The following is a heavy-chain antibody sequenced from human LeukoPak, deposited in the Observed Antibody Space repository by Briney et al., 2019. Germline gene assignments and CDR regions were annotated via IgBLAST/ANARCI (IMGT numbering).Heavy chain of an antibody. CDR1: SYSITRGYY. Sequence: PSETLSLTCTVSSYSITRGYYWGWIRQPPGKGLEWIGSIYHSGTTYYNPSLKSRVTIVVDTSNNQFSLKLSSVTAADTAVYYCARHYYDSSGHEGWFDPWGQGTLVTVSS. CDR2: IYHSGTT. D-gene: IGHD3-22*01. V-gene: IGHV4-38-2*02. J-gene: IGHJ5*02. CDR3: ARHYYDSSGHEGWFDP.